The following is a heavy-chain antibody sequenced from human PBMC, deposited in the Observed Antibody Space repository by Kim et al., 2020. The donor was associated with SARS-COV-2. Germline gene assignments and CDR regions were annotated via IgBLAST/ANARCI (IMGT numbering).Heavy chain of an antibody. CDR3: ARGWGGVSNYFDP. J-gene: IGHJ5*02. CDR1: GFTFSDSW. Sequence: GGSLRLSCAASGFTFSDSWMHWVRQAPGKGPVWVSRLNNDGSSSSYADFVKGRFTISRDNAKNTLYLEMNSLRADDTAMYYCARGWGGVSNYFDPWGQGT. V-gene: IGHV3-74*01. D-gene: IGHD7-27*01. CDR2: LNNDGSSS.